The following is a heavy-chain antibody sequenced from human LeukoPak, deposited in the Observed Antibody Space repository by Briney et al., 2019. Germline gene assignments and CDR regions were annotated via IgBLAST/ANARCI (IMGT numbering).Heavy chain of an antibody. V-gene: IGHV1-18*01. J-gene: IGHJ4*02. CDR3: ARDRPSTVNGILTGSSGDY. CDR1: GYTFTSYG. Sequence: ASVKVSCKASGYTFTSYGISWVRQAPGQGLEWMGWISAYNGNTNYAQKLQGRVTMTTDTSTSTAYMELRSLRSDDTAVYYCARDRPSTVNGILTGSSGDYWGQGTLVTVSS. CDR2: ISAYNGNT. D-gene: IGHD3-9*01.